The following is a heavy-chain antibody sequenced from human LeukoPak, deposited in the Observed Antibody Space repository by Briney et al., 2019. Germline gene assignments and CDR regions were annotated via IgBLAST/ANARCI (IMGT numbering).Heavy chain of an antibody. V-gene: IGHV3-48*03. CDR2: ISSSGSTI. Sequence: GGSLRLSCAASGFTFSSYEMNWVRQAPGKGLEWVSYISSSGSTIYYADSVKGRFTISRDNAKNSLYLQVNSLRAEDTAVYYCARDGRKTDKPARYCSSTSCKYYYYYYMDVWGKGTTVTVSS. CDR1: GFTFSSYE. D-gene: IGHD2-2*01. CDR3: ARDGRKTDKPARYCSSTSCKYYYYYYMDV. J-gene: IGHJ6*03.